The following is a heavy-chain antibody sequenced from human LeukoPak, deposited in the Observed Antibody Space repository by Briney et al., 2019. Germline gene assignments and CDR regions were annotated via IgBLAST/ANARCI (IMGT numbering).Heavy chain of an antibody. CDR2: ISSSSSYI. D-gene: IGHD2-2*01. Sequence: KAGGSLRLSCAASGFTFSSYTTNWVRQAPGKGLEWVSSISSSSSYIYYADSVKGRFTISRDNAKNSLYLQMNSLRAEDTAVYYYARECYCSSTSCYCPYYYYYGMDVWGQGTTVTVSS. CDR1: GFTFSSYT. CDR3: ARECYCSSTSCYCPYYYYYGMDV. V-gene: IGHV3-21*01. J-gene: IGHJ6*02.